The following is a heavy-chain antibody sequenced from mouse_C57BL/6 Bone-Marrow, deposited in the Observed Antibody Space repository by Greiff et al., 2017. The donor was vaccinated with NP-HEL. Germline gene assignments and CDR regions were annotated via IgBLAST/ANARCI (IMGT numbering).Heavy chain of an antibody. Sequence: VQLVESGAELARPGASVKLSCKASGYTFTSYGISWVKQRTGQGLEWIGEIYPRSGNTYYNEKFKGKATLTADKSSSTAYMELRSLTSEDSAVYFCARPYDYRYFDVWGTGTTVTVSS. J-gene: IGHJ1*03. CDR2: IYPRSGNT. CDR3: ARPYDYRYFDV. V-gene: IGHV1-81*01. D-gene: IGHD2-4*01. CDR1: GYTFTSYG.